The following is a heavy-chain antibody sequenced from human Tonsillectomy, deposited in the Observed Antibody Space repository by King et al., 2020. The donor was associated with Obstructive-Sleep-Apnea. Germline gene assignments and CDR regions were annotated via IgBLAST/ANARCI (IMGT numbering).Heavy chain of an antibody. CDR3: AKEEWIQLWPALDY. CDR1: GFTFSTYG. Sequence: QLVQSGGGVVQPGRSLRLSCAASGFTFSTYGMHWVRQAPGKGLEWVAVISFDGSDKYHADSVKGRFTISRDNSKNTLYLQMNSLRVEDTAVYYFAKEEWIQLWPALDYWGQGTLVTVSS. CDR2: ISFDGSDK. J-gene: IGHJ4*02. D-gene: IGHD5-18*01. V-gene: IGHV3-30*18.